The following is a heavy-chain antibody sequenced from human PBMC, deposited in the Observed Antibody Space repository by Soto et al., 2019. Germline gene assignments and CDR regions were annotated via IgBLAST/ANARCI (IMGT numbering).Heavy chain of an antibody. J-gene: IGHJ6*02. CDR2: ISYDGSNK. V-gene: IGHV3-30-3*01. Sequence: ESGGGVVQPGRSLRLSCAASGFTFSSYAMHWVRQAPGKGLEWVAVISYDGSNKYYADSVKGRFTISRDNSKNTLYLQMNSLRAEDTAVYYCAREYYDFWSGYQRPLYGMDVWGQGTTVTVSS. CDR3: AREYYDFWSGYQRPLYGMDV. CDR1: GFTFSSYA. D-gene: IGHD3-3*01.